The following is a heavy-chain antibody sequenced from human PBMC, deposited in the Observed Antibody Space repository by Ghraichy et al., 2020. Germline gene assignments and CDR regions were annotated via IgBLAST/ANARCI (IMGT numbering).Heavy chain of an antibody. V-gene: IGHV4-34*01. Sequence: SETLSLTCAVYGGSFSGYYWSWIRQPPGKGLEWIGEINHSGSTNYNPSLKSRVTISVDTSKNQFSLKLSSVTAADTAVYYCARGRGYYPKFYWYFDLWGRGTLVTVSS. CDR1: GGSFSGYY. CDR2: INHSGST. CDR3: ARGRGYYPKFYWYFDL. D-gene: IGHD3-22*01. J-gene: IGHJ2*01.